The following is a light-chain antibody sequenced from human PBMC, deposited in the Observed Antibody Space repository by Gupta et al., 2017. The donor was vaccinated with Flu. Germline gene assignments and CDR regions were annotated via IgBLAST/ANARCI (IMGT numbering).Light chain of an antibody. CDR3: QQYDKLPRT. CDR1: QDIKNY. CDR2: DAS. J-gene: IGKJ4*02. Sequence: PSSLSASVGDRVTITCQATQDIKNYLNWYQQKPGKAPKRLIYDASNLETGVPSRFSGSGSGTDFTFTISSLQPEDIATYYCQQYDKLPRTFGGGTGVEIK. V-gene: IGKV1-33*01.